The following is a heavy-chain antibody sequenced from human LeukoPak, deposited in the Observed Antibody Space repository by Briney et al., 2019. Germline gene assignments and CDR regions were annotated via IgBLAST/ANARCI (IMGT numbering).Heavy chain of an antibody. Sequence: GSLRLSCAASGFTFSDYYMSWIRQAPGKGLEWVSYISSSSSTIYYADSVKGRFTISRDNAKNSLYLQMNSLRAEDTAVYYCARGGLGYCSGGSCYDDYYYYMDVWGKGTTVTVSS. CDR2: ISSSSSTI. CDR1: GFTFSDYY. J-gene: IGHJ6*03. CDR3: ARGGLGYCSGGSCYDDYYYYMDV. V-gene: IGHV3-11*04. D-gene: IGHD2-15*01.